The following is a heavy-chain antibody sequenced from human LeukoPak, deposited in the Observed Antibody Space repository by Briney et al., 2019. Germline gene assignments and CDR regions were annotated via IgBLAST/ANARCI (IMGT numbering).Heavy chain of an antibody. Sequence: ASVKVSCKASGYTFTGYYMHWVRQAPGQGLEWMGWINPNSGGTNYAQKFQGRVTMTRDTSISTAYMELSRLRSDDTAVYYCARDYYDSNNYYYFDSWGQGTLVTVSS. CDR2: INPNSGGT. D-gene: IGHD3-22*01. CDR3: ARDYYDSNNYYYFDS. V-gene: IGHV1-2*02. CDR1: GYTFTGYY. J-gene: IGHJ4*02.